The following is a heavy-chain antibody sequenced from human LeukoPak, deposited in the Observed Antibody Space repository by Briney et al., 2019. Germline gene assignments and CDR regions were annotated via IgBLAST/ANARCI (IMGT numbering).Heavy chain of an antibody. V-gene: IGHV3-33*01. Sequence: GGSLRLSCAASGFTFSSYGMHWVRQAPGKGLEWVAVIWYDGSNKYYADSVKGRFTISRDNSKNTLYLQMNSLRAEDTAVYYRARDPIPYYYDSSGYRGDAFDIWGQGTMVTVSS. CDR1: GFTFSSYG. D-gene: IGHD3-22*01. CDR2: IWYDGSNK. J-gene: IGHJ3*02. CDR3: ARDPIPYYYDSSGYRGDAFDI.